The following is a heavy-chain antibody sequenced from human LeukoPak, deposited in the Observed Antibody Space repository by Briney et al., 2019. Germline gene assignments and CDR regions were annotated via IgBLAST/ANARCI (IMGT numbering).Heavy chain of an antibody. Sequence: RGSLRLSCAASGFTFSSYAMSWVRQAPGKGLGWVSAISGSGGSTYYADSVKGRFTISRDNSKNTLYLQMNSLRAEDTAVYYCAKDVLGYDFWSGYYRSYYYMDVWGKGTTVTVSS. D-gene: IGHD3-3*01. V-gene: IGHV3-23*01. CDR2: ISGSGGST. CDR3: AKDVLGYDFWSGYYRSYYYMDV. CDR1: GFTFSSYA. J-gene: IGHJ6*03.